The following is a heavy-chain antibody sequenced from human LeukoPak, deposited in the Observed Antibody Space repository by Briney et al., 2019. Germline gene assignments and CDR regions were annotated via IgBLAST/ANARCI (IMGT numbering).Heavy chain of an antibody. V-gene: IGHV3-13*01. J-gene: IGHJ3*02. Sequence: PGGSLRFSCAASGFTFSSYGMHWVRQATGKGLEWVSAIGTAGDTYYPGSVKGRFTISRDNAKNSLYLQMNSLRAEDTALYYCAKDIQSSSSYDAFDIWGQGTMVTVSS. CDR1: GFTFSSYG. D-gene: IGHD6-13*01. CDR2: IGTAGDT. CDR3: AKDIQSSSSYDAFDI.